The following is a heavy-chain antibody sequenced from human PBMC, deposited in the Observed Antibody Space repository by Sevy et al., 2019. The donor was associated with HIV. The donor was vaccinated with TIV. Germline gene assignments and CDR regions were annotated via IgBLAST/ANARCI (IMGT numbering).Heavy chain of an antibody. CDR2: ISDTGTST. CDR1: GFTFSSYA. V-gene: IGHV3-23*01. Sequence: GGSLRLSCAASGFTFSSYAMHWVRQAPGKGLQWVSSISDTGTSTYYADSVEGRFTISRDNSKKTLYLQMNSLRAEDTALYYCAKYAGDFPHFDYWGQGTLVTVSS. D-gene: IGHD7-27*01. J-gene: IGHJ4*02. CDR3: AKYAGDFPHFDY.